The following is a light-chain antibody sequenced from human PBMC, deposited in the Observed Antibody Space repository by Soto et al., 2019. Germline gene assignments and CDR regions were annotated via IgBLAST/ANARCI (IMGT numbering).Light chain of an antibody. J-gene: IGKJ2*01. CDR1: QSVSSSY. CDR2: GAS. CDR3: QQANSFPYT. V-gene: IGKV3-20*01. Sequence: EIVLTQSPGTLSLSPGERATLSCRASQSVSSSYLAWYQRKPGQAPRLLIHGASTRAAGISDRFSGSGSGTDFTLTISRLEPEDFATYYCQQANSFPYTFGQGTKLEIK.